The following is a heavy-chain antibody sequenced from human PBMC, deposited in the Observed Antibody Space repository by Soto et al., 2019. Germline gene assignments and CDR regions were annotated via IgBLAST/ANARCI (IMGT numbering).Heavy chain of an antibody. CDR3: ARDLGNYDSTGYLDY. CDR2: ISAITSRT. V-gene: IGHV3-48*01. CDR1: GLSFSTSS. Sequence: PGGSLRLSCAASGLSFSTSSMNWVRQAPGKGLEWVSYISAITSRTYYADSVKGRFTISRDNAKNSLYLQMNSLRVEDTAVYYCARDLGNYDSTGYLDYWGQGTLVTVSS. J-gene: IGHJ4*02. D-gene: IGHD3-22*01.